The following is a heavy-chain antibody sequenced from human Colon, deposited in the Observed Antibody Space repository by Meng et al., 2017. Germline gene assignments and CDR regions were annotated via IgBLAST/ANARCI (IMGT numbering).Heavy chain of an antibody. V-gene: IGHV1-46*01. CDR3: ARDSGSHSPDY. CDR1: GYRFTNHY. Sequence: ASVKVSCKTSGYRFTNHYMHWVRQAPGQGLEWMGIIYPSGDSTKYAHKFQGRVTMTRDTSTSIDYMELSSLTSDDTAVYYCARDSGSHSPDYWGQGTLVTVSS. J-gene: IGHJ4*02. D-gene: IGHD3-10*01. CDR2: IYPSGDST.